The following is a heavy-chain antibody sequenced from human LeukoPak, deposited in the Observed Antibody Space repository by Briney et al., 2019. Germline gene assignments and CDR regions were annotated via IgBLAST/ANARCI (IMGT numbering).Heavy chain of an antibody. J-gene: IGHJ6*02. D-gene: IGHD2-2*01. CDR1: GFTFSSYS. CDR3: ARDYSSSGTFFGYYYGMDV. V-gene: IGHV3-48*02. Sequence: PGGSLRLSCAASGFTFSSYSMNWVRQAPGKGRECVSYISGSSKIIHWAESLKGRFTISRDNAKNSLYLQMNSLRDEDTAVYYCARDYSSSGTFFGYYYGMDVWGQGTTVTVSS. CDR2: ISGSSKII.